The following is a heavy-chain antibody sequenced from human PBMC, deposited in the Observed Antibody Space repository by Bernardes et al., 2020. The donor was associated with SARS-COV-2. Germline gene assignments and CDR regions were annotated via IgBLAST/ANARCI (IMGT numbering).Heavy chain of an antibody. D-gene: IGHD6-19*01. CDR1: GFTFDDYG. CDR3: ARGLAVAALGTAADY. CDR2: INWNGGST. V-gene: IGHV3-20*04. Sequence: GGSLRLSCAASGFTFDDYGMSWVRQAPGKGLEWVSGINWNGGSTGYADSVKGRFTISRDNAKNSLYLQMNSLRAEDTALYYCARGLAVAALGTAADYWGQGTLVTVSS. J-gene: IGHJ4*02.